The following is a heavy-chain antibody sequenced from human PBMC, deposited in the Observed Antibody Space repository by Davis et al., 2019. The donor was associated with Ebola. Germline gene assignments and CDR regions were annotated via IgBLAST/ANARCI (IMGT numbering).Heavy chain of an antibody. V-gene: IGHV3-74*01. CDR1: GFTFSSYW. CDR3: ARVRCSGTSCYSPYYYGMDV. Sequence: GESLKISCAASGFTFSSYWMHWVRQAPGKGLVWVSRINSDGSSTSYADSVKGRFTISRDNAKSSLYLQMNSLGAEDTALYYCARVRCSGTSCYSPYYYGMDVWGQGTTVTVSS. CDR2: INSDGSST. J-gene: IGHJ6*02. D-gene: IGHD2-15*01.